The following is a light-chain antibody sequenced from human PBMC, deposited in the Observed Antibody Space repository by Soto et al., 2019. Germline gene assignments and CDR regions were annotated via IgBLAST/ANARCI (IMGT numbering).Light chain of an antibody. CDR1: QSVSSYY. J-gene: IGKJ1*01. CDR3: QQCGSSPWT. V-gene: IGKV3-20*01. Sequence: EIVLTQSPDTLSLSPGETATLSCGASQSVSSYYLAWYQQKPGQAPRLLIYAASGRATGIPDRFSGGGSGTDFTLTISRLEPEDFAVYYCQQCGSSPWTFGQGTKVDIK. CDR2: AAS.